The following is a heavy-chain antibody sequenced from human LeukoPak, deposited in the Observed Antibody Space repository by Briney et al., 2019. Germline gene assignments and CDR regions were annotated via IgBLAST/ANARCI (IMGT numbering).Heavy chain of an antibody. CDR1: GGSISSYY. J-gene: IGHJ4*02. CDR3: ARGRYLGYCSGGSCFPCFDY. V-gene: IGHV4-59*12. Sequence: SETLSLTCTVSGGSISSYYWSWIRQPPGKGLDWIGYIYYSGSTNYNPSLKSRVTISVDTSKNQFSLKLSSVTAADTAVYYCARGRYLGYCSGGSCFPCFDYWGQGTLVTVSS. D-gene: IGHD2-15*01. CDR2: IYYSGST.